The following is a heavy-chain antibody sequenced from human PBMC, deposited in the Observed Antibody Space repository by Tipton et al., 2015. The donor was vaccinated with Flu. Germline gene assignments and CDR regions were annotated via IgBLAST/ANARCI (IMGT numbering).Heavy chain of an antibody. D-gene: IGHD3/OR15-3a*01. CDR2: INHSGST. CDR3: ARVGDGHFDY. CDR1: GGSFSGYY. J-gene: IGHJ4*02. Sequence: TLSLTCAVYGGSFSGYYWSWIRQPPGKGLEWIGEINHSGSTNYNPSLKSRVTISVDTSKNQFSLKLSSVTAADTAVYYCARVGDGHFDYWGQGTLVTVSS. V-gene: IGHV4-34*01.